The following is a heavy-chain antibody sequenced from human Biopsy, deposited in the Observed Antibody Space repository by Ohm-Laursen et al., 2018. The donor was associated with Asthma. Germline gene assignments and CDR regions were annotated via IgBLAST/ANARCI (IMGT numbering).Heavy chain of an antibody. CDR3: ARASVAASSNWFDP. J-gene: IGHJ5*02. CDR2: IHYSGST. D-gene: IGHD6-19*01. CDR1: GASIKTDDHY. V-gene: IGHV4-30-4*02. Sequence: SDTLSLTCPVSGASIKTDDHYWSWLRQPPGKGLEWFGFIHYSGSTSYNPSLKGGVTISVDTSKNQLSLKLSSVTAADTAVYYCARASVAASSNWFDPWGQGTLVTVSS.